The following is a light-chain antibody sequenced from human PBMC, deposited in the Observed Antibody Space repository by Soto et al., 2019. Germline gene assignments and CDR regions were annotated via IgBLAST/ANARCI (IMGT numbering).Light chain of an antibody. CDR3: QEYNNWHPIT. Sequence: EIVMTQSPATLSMSPGERAILSCRASQSVSSKLAWYQQKPGQAPRLLIYGASTRATGIPARFSGSGSGTEFTLTISSLQSEDFAVYYCQEYNNWHPITFGGGTKVDIK. J-gene: IGKJ4*01. CDR1: QSVSSK. CDR2: GAS. V-gene: IGKV3-15*01.